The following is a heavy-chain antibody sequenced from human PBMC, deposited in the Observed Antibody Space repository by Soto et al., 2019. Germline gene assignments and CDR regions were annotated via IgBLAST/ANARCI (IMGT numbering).Heavy chain of an antibody. CDR2: INPNSGGT. CDR1: GYTFTGYY. J-gene: IGHJ4*02. V-gene: IGHV1-2*04. D-gene: IGHD6-6*01. Sequence: ASVKVSCKASGYTFTGYYMHWVRQAPGQGLEWMGWINPNSGGTNYAQKFQGWVTMTRDTSISTAYMELSRLRSDDTAVYYCAREFQIEYSSSSEGSLEYYFDFWGQGTRVTVAS. CDR3: AREFQIEYSSSSEGSLEYYFDF.